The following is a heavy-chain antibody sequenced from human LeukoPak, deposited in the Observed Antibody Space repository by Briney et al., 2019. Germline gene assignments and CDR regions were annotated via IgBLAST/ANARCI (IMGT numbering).Heavy chain of an antibody. CDR2: ISYDGSNI. Sequence: GGSLRLSCAASGFDFNNCVMHWVRQAPGKGLEWVAVISYDGSNIYYSDSVKGRFTISRDNSKNTVYVQMSSLRPEDTAVYYCAREVATTETFDYWGQGTLVTVSS. J-gene: IGHJ4*02. V-gene: IGHV3-30*04. CDR3: AREVATTETFDY. CDR1: GFDFNNCV. D-gene: IGHD5-24*01.